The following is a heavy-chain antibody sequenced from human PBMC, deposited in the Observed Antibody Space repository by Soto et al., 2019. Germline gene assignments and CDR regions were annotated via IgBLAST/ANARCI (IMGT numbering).Heavy chain of an antibody. CDR2: IIPIFGTA. CDR3: ARGIGYCSSTSCYPDFYYYYYGMDV. J-gene: IGHJ6*02. V-gene: IGHV1-69*06. D-gene: IGHD2-2*03. Sequence: GASVKVSCKASGGTFSSYAISWVRQAPGQGLEWMGGIIPIFGTANYAQEFQGRVTITADKSTSTAYMELSSLRSEDTAVYYCARGIGYCSSTSCYPDFYYYYYGMDVWGQGTTVTVSS. CDR1: GGTFSSYA.